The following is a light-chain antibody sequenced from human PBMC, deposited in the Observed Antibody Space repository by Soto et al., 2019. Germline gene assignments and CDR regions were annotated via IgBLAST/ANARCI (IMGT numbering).Light chain of an antibody. Sequence: EIVLTQSPATLSLSPGERATLSCRASQSGSSSYLAWYQQKPGQAPRLLIYGASSRATGIPDRFSGSGSGTDFTLTISRLEPEDFAVYYCQQYGSAVTFGQGTKV. V-gene: IGKV3-20*01. J-gene: IGKJ1*01. CDR3: QQYGSAVT. CDR2: GAS. CDR1: QSGSSSY.